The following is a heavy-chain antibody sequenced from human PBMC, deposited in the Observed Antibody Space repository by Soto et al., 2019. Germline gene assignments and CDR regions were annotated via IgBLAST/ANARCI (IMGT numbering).Heavy chain of an antibody. CDR1: GFTFNNYA. CDR3: AKDISSPWAVTPPPEY. V-gene: IGHV3-23*01. Sequence: EVQLLESGGGLVQPGGSLRLSCAASGFTFNNYAMSWVRQAPGKGLEWVSGISGSGGSTYYADSVKGRFTVSRDNSKNTLYLQMNSLRAEDTAVNYCAKDISSPWAVTPPPEYWGQGTLVTVSS. D-gene: IGHD6-13*01. J-gene: IGHJ4*02. CDR2: ISGSGGST.